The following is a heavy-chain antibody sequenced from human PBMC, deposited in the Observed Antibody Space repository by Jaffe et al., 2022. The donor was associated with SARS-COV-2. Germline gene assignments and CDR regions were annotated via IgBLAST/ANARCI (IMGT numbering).Heavy chain of an antibody. V-gene: IGHV3-30*04. CDR3: ARSTLVVVVAASDY. D-gene: IGHD2-15*01. CDR1: GFTFSSYA. Sequence: QVQLVESGGGVVQPGRSLRLSCAASGFTFSSYAMHWVRQAPGKGLEWVAVISYDGSNKYYADSVKGRFTISRDNSKNTLYLQMNSLRAEDTAVYYCARSTLVVVVAASDYWGQGTLVTVSS. J-gene: IGHJ4*02. CDR2: ISYDGSNK.